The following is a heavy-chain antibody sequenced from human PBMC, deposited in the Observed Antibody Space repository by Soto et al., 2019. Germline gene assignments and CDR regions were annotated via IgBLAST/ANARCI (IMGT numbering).Heavy chain of an antibody. Sequence: EVQLVESGGDLVQPGGSLRLSCAASGFTFDDYAMHWVRQVPGKGLEWVSGINWDSDTIAYAASVRGRFTISRDNAKNSLYLQMNSLRPEDTALYYCAKDFHTNMALMDVWGKGTTVTASS. CDR3: AKDFHTNMALMDV. J-gene: IGHJ6*03. V-gene: IGHV3-9*01. CDR1: GFTFDDYA. CDR2: INWDSDTI. D-gene: IGHD3-10*01.